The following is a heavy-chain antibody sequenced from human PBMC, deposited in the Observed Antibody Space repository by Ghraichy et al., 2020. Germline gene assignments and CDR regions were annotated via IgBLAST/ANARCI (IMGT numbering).Heavy chain of an antibody. D-gene: IGHD2/OR15-2a*01. CDR2: MYYSGST. Sequence: SETLSLTCTVSGGSVSSGSDSWNWIRQPPGKELEWIGYMYYSGSTKYNPSLKSRVTISVDTSKNQFSLTLTSVTAADTAVYYCARNRNVWGQGTTVTGSS. J-gene: IGHJ6*02. V-gene: IGHV4-61*01. CDR3: ARNRNV. CDR1: GGSVSSGSDS.